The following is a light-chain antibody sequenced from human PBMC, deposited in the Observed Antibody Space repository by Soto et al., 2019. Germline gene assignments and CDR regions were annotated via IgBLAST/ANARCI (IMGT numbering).Light chain of an antibody. CDR2: DAS. V-gene: IGKV3-11*01. CDR3: QHRSNWPT. CDR1: QSVDSY. J-gene: IGKJ5*01. Sequence: EIVLTQSPATLSLSPGERATLSCRASQSVDSYLAWYQQKPGQAPRLLIYDASSRATGIPARFSSSGSGTDFILTISSLEPEDFAVYYCQHRSNWPTFGQGTRLEIK.